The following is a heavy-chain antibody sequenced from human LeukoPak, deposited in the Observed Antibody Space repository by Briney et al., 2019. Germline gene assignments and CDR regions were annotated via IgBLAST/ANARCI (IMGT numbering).Heavy chain of an antibody. Sequence: ASVKVSCKASGGTFSSYAISWVRQAPGQGLEWMGRIIPILGIANYAQKFQGRVTITADKSTSTAYMELSSLRSEDTAVYYCARGLYIVGATRSYHYYGMDVWGQGTTVTVSS. CDR2: IIPILGIA. V-gene: IGHV1-69*04. D-gene: IGHD1-26*01. CDR1: GGTFSSYA. J-gene: IGHJ6*02. CDR3: ARGLYIVGATRSYHYYGMDV.